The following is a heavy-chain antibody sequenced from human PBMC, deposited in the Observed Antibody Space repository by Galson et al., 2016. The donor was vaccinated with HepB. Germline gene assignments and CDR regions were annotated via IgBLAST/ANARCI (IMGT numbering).Heavy chain of an antibody. J-gene: IGHJ4*02. CDR1: GFTFSVFW. D-gene: IGHD3-10*01. CDR2: IKEDGSDN. Sequence: SLRLSCAAAGFTFSVFWMSWFRQAPGKGLVWVANIKEDGSDNYYVNSVKSRFTLSRDNAKNSMFLQMTTQSAEDTAVYYCARGGSGGVDYWGQGTLVTVSS. V-gene: IGHV3-7*03. CDR3: ARGGSGGVDY.